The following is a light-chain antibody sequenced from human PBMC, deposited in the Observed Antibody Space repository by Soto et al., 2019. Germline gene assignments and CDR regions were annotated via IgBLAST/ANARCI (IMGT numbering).Light chain of an antibody. CDR1: QDIRGA. CDR2: DVS. CDR3: QQFNTYPIT. V-gene: IGKV1-13*02. J-gene: IGKJ5*01. Sequence: AIQLTQSPSSLSASVGDRVTITCRASQDIRGAFAWYQQKPGKPPKLLIFDVSSLQSGVPSRFSGSGSGTDFTLTISSLQPEDFATYYCQQFNTYPITFGQGTRLEI.